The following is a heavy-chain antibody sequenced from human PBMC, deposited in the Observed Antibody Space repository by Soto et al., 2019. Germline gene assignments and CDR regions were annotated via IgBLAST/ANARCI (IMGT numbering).Heavy chain of an antibody. J-gene: IGHJ4*02. D-gene: IGHD6-13*01. CDR1: GFTLGSYA. V-gene: IGHV3-30-3*01. Sequence: PGGSLRLSCEVSGFTLGSYAMHWVRQAPGKGLEWVSVISYDGSDNYYADSVKGRFTISRDNSKNTLYLHMNSLRPEDTAVYYCARDGTTTTAAGFDHWGQGTLVTVSS. CDR2: ISYDGSDN. CDR3: ARDGTTTTAAGFDH.